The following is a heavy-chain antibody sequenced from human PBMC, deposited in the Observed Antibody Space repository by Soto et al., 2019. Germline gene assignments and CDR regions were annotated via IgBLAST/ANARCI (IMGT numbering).Heavy chain of an antibody. CDR2: ISAYNGNT. D-gene: IGHD3-3*01. CDR3: ARDPYYDFWSGYYRGPYYYYGMDV. Sequence: GASVKVSCKASGYTFTSYGISWVRQAPGQVLEWMGWISAYNGNTNYAQKLQGRVTMTTDTSTSTAYMELRSPRSDDTAVYYCARDPYYDFWSGYYRGPYYYYGMDVWGQGTTVTVSS. J-gene: IGHJ6*02. V-gene: IGHV1-18*01. CDR1: GYTFTSYG.